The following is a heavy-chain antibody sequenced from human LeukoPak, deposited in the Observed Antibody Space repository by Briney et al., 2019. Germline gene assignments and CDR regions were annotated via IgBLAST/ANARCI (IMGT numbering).Heavy chain of an antibody. CDR3: ARENDRSYFDY. CDR1: GGSFSGYY. Sequence: SETLSLTCAVYGGSFSGYYWSWIRQPPGKGLEWIGEINHSGSTNYNPSLKSRVTISVDTSKNQFSLKLSSVTAADTAVYYCARENDRSYFDYWGQGTLVTVSS. V-gene: IGHV4-34*01. D-gene: IGHD3-22*01. J-gene: IGHJ4*02. CDR2: INHSGST.